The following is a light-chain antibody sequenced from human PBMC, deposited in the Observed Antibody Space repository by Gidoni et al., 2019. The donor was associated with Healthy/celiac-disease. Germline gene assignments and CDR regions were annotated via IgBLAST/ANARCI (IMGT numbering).Light chain of an antibody. CDR2: AAS. J-gene: IGKJ2*04. V-gene: IGKV1-39*01. CDR3: QQSYSTLSCS. Sequence: DIQMTQSPSSLSASVGDRVTITCRASQSISSYLNWYQQKPGKAPKLLIYAASSLQSGVPSRVSGSGSGTDFTLTISSLQPEDFATYYCQQSYSTLSCSFGQGTKLEIK. CDR1: QSISSY.